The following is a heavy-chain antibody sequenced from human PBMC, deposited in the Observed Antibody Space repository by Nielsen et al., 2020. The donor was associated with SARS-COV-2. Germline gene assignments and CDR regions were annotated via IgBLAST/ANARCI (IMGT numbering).Heavy chain of an antibody. J-gene: IGHJ6*02. V-gene: IGHV3-9*01. CDR2: ISWNSGSI. CDR1: GFTFEDYA. Sequence: GGSLRLSCAASGFTFEDYAMHWVRQAPGKGLEWVSGISWNSGSIGYADSVKGRFTISRDNAKNSLYLQMNSLRAEDTALYYCAKSDYGMDVWGQGTTVTVSS. CDR3: AKSDYGMDV.